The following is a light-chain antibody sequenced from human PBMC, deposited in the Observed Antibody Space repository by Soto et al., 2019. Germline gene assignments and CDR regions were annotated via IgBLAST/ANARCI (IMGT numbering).Light chain of an antibody. CDR2: HAY. CDR1: QSISSW. CDR3: QQLNSYPLFT. J-gene: IGKJ3*01. Sequence: DIQMTQSPSTLSASVGDRVTLTCRASQSISSWLAWYQQKPGKAPKLLIYHAYSLESGVPSRFSGSGFGTEFTLTISRLEPEDFATYYCQQLNSYPLFTFGPGTKVDIK. V-gene: IGKV1-5*01.